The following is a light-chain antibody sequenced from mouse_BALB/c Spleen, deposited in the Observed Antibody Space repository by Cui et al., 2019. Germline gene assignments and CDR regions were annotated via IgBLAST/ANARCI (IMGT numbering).Light chain of an antibody. Sequence: DIQMTQSPATLSVSVGETVTIPCRASENIYSNLAWYQQKQGRSPQLLVYAATNLADGVPSRFSGSGSGTRYSLKINSLQSEDFGSYYCQHFWGTPWTFGGGTKLEIK. CDR3: QHFWGTPWT. CDR1: ENIYSN. J-gene: IGKJ1*01. CDR2: AAT. V-gene: IGKV12-46*01.